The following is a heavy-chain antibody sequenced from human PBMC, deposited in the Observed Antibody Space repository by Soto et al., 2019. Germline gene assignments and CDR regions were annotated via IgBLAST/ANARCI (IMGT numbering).Heavy chain of an antibody. D-gene: IGHD2-15*01. V-gene: IGHV3-23*01. CDR1: GFTFSSYA. CDR3: AKDPTCSGGSSYSTRRRDY. J-gene: IGHJ4*02. Sequence: GGSLRLSCAASGFTFSSYAMSWVRQAPGKGLEWVSAISGSGGSTYYADSVKGRFTISRDNSKNTLYLQMNSLRAEDTAVYYCAKDPTCSGGSSYSTRRRDYWGQGTLVTVSS. CDR2: ISGSGGST.